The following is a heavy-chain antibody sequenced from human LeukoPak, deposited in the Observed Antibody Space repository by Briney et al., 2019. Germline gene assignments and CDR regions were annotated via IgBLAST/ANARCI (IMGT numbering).Heavy chain of an antibody. CDR3: ARQTGSGLFSLP. D-gene: IGHD3-10*01. CDR1: GDSISSSNCY. J-gene: IGHJ4*02. Sequence: SETLSPTCTVSGDSISSSNCYWGWIRQPPGKGLEWIGSIYFSGGTYYNASLKSRVTISVDTSKNQFSLKLSSVTAADTAVYYCARQTGSGLFSLPGGQGTLVTVSS. CDR2: IYFSGGT. V-gene: IGHV4-39*01.